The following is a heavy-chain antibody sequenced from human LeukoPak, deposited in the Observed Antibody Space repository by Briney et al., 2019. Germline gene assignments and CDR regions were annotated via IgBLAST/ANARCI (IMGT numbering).Heavy chain of an antibody. CDR2: ISCSSGSI. CDR1: GFTFSDYA. V-gene: IGHV3-9*01. CDR3: ANGFTSSNRGDAFDI. Sequence: PGRSLRLSCAASGFTFSDYAMHWVRQAPGKGLEWVSGISCSSGSIYYADSVKGRFTISRDNAKNSLYLQMNSLRAEDTALYYCANGFTSSNRGDAFDIWGQGTMVTVSS. J-gene: IGHJ3*02. D-gene: IGHD3-10*01.